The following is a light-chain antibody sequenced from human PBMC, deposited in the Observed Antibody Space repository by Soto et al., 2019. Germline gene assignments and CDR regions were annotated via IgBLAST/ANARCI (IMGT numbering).Light chain of an antibody. J-gene: IGKJ5*01. CDR3: QQRSNWPPTT. CDR2: GAS. V-gene: IGKV3-11*01. Sequence: EIVLTQSPGTLSLSPGERATLSCSASQSVGTYLAWYQQKPGQAPRLLIYGASSRATGIPARFSGSGSGTDFTLTISSLEPEDFAVYYCQQRSNWPPTTFGQGTRLEI. CDR1: QSVGTY.